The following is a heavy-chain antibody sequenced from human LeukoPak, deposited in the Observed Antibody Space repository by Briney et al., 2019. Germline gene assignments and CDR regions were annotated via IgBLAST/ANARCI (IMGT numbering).Heavy chain of an antibody. Sequence: SETLTLTCTVPGGSFSHYYWSWIRQPPGKGPEWIGYIYYTGTTNYNPSLKSRVTISVDTTKNQYTLKLNSVTAADTAVYYCAREDPQTKVPEGMDVWGQGTTVTVSS. CDR1: GGSFSHYY. CDR2: IYYTGTT. CDR3: AREDPQTKVPEGMDV. V-gene: IGHV4-59*01. D-gene: IGHD4/OR15-4a*01. J-gene: IGHJ6*02.